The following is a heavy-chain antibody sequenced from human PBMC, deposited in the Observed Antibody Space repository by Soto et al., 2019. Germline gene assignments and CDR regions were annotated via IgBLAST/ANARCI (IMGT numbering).Heavy chain of an antibody. CDR3: GRGGKVASAPPHH. Sequence: SGTLSLTCTVSGDSVSSNVYYWSWIWQHPGKGLEWIGYIYYSGSTSYNPSLKSRVTISVDTSRNQFSLKLSSVTAADTAVYYCGRGGKVASAPPHHWGQ. CDR2: IYYSGST. J-gene: IGHJ1*01. D-gene: IGHD3-3*02. CDR1: GDSVSSNVYY. V-gene: IGHV4-61*08.